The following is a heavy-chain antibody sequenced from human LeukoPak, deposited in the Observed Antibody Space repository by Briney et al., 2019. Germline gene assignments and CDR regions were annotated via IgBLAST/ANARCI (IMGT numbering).Heavy chain of an antibody. V-gene: IGHV3-30*04. CDR1: GFTFNNYA. J-gene: IGHJ4*02. CDR3: ARDSGFSGTQRGEY. CDR2: ISYDGSNK. D-gene: IGHD3/OR15-3a*01. Sequence: GGSLRLSCVVSGFTFNNYAMRWVRQAPGKGLQWVAVISYDGSNKYYADSVKGRFTISRDNSKNTLHLQMNSLRAEDTAVYYCARDSGFSGTQRGEYWGQGTLVTVSS.